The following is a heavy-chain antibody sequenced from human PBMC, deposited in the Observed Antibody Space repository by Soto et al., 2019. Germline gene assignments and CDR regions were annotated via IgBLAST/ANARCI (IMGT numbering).Heavy chain of an antibody. CDR2: IKDDGSEK. J-gene: IGHJ6*02. CDR1: EFTFNTYW. Sequence: EVQLVESGGGLVQPGGSLRLSCLASEFTFNTYWMNWVRQAPGSGLEWVANIKDDGSEKNNVDSVKGRFTIFRDDAKNPLYLQLNSLGGEDTAVYFCARDWGTPGRGSAVGYYYHYGMDVWGQGTTGTVSS. CDR3: ARDWGTPGRGSAVGYYYHYGMDV. V-gene: IGHV3-7*03. D-gene: IGHD6-19*01.